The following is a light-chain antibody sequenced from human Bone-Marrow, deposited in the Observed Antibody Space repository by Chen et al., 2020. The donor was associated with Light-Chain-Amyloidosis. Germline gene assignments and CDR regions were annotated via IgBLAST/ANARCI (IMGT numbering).Light chain of an antibody. CDR1: QNIGNY. CDR3: QHCYSTPRT. J-gene: IGKJ4*01. V-gene: IGKV1-39*01. CDR2: AAS. Sequence: DMQMTQSPSSLSASVGDKVTITCRASQNIGNYLNWYQQKPGKAPKFLISAASSLQSGVPSRFSGSGSGTDFTLTISSLEPEDFATYFCQHCYSTPRTFGGGTKVEIK.